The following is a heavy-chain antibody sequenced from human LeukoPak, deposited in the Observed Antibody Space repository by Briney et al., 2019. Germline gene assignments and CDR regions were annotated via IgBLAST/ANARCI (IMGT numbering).Heavy chain of an antibody. V-gene: IGHV4-59*07. CDR3: ARVFDSGSQAYFYYMDV. D-gene: IGHD3-10*01. CDR2: IYSSGST. CDR1: GRSIRGYY. J-gene: IGHJ6*03. Sequence: SDTLSLTCNVSGRSIRGYYWSWLRQPPGKGLEWIGYIYSSGSTNYHPSLKSRVTMSVDTSKNQFSLKVSSVTAADTAVYYCARVFDSGSQAYFYYMDVWGKGTTVTIFS.